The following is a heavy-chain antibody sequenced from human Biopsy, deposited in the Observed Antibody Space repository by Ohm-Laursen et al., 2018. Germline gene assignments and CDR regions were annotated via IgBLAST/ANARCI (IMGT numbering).Heavy chain of an antibody. Sequence: SVTVSCKASGGTLTNHAVGWVRQAPGQGLEWVGSSIPLFNTANYADKFQGRVTLTADKSTTTAYMELSSLRSEDTAIYYCARFPLGAYDDSGSYRAVEHWYFDLWGRGTLVTASS. J-gene: IGHJ2*01. D-gene: IGHD3-22*01. V-gene: IGHV1-69*06. CDR1: GGTLTNHA. CDR3: ARFPLGAYDDSGSYRAVEHWYFDL. CDR2: SIPLFNTA.